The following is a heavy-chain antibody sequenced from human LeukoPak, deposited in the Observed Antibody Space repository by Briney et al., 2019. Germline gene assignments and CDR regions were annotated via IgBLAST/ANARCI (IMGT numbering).Heavy chain of an antibody. CDR1: GGSFSGYY. CDR3: AREDVDTAMVTKLDY. D-gene: IGHD5-18*01. CDR2: INHSGST. V-gene: IGHV4-34*01. Sequence: PLETLSLTCAVYGGSFSGYYWSWIRQPPGKGLEWIGEINHSGSTNYNPSLKSRVTISVDTSKNQFSLKLSSVTAADTAVYYCAREDVDTAMVTKLDYWGQGTLVTVSS. J-gene: IGHJ4*02.